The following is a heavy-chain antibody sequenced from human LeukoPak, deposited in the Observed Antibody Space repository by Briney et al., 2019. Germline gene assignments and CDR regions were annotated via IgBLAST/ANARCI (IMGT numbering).Heavy chain of an antibody. CDR1: GGSFSGYY. CDR2: INHSGST. D-gene: IGHD3-3*01. V-gene: IGHV4-34*01. CDR3: ARGSLRFLEWLLSGRALAKFDY. J-gene: IGHJ4*02. Sequence: SEPLSLTCAVYGGSFSGYYWSWIRQPPGKRLEWIGEINHSGSTNYNPSLKSRDTISVDTSKNQFSLKLSSVTAADTAVYYCARGSLRFLEWLLSGRALAKFDYWGQGTLVTVSS.